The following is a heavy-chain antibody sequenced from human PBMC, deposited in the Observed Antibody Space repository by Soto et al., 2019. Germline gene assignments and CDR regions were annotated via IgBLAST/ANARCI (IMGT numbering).Heavy chain of an antibody. CDR1: GGSIRGSSYY. J-gene: IGHJ6*02. Sequence: SETLSLTCTVSGGSIRGSSYYWGWIRQPPGKGLERIGSIFYSGSTYYNPSLKSRVTISVDTSKNQFSLKLSSVTAADTSVYYCARHLTYCSAGSCYSDFPYYGMDVWGQGTTVTVSS. D-gene: IGHD2-15*01. V-gene: IGHV4-39*01. CDR2: IFYSGST. CDR3: ARHLTYCSAGSCYSDFPYYGMDV.